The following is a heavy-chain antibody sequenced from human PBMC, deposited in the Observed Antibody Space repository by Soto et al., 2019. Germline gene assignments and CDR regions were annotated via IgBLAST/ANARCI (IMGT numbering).Heavy chain of an antibody. CDR2: ISASGYSA. Sequence: PGGSLRLSCAASGLAFSNSAIRWVRQAPGKGLQWVSTISASGYSAYYGGAVKGRFTTSRDNSKNTLYLQMNRLTADDTAVYYWAKGEKLWETFVHWGPGTQVTGSS. D-gene: IGHD1-26*01. CDR1: GLAFSNSA. V-gene: IGHV3-23*01. J-gene: IGHJ4*02. CDR3: AKGEKLWETFVH.